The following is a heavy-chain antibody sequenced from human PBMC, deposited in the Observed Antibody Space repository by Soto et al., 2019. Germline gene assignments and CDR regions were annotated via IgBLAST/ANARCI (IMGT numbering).Heavy chain of an antibody. Sequence: SETLSLTCVVSGYSISTGYYWGWIRQPPGKGLEWIGSIHQSGGTYYNPSLKSRVTMSVDTSRNQFSLKLSSVTAADTAVYYCARHPASQYYYDSSGYAREFDSWGQGALVTVSS. D-gene: IGHD3-22*01. V-gene: IGHV4-38-2*01. CDR3: ARHPASQYYYDSSGYAREFDS. J-gene: IGHJ4*02. CDR1: GYSISTGYY. CDR2: IHQSGGT.